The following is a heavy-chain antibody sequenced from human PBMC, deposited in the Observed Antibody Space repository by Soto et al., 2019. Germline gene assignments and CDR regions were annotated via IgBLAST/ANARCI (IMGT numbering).Heavy chain of an antibody. CDR3: ARDHLTYYYGSGRDYYYGMDV. J-gene: IGHJ6*02. V-gene: IGHV5-10-1*01. CDR1: GYSFTSYW. CDR2: IDPSDSYT. D-gene: IGHD3-10*01. Sequence: PGESLKISCKGSGYSFTSYWISWVRQMPGKGLEWMGRIDPSDSYTNYSPSFQGHVTISADKSISTAYLQWSSLKASDTAMYYCARDHLTYYYGSGRDYYYGMDVWGQGTTVTVS.